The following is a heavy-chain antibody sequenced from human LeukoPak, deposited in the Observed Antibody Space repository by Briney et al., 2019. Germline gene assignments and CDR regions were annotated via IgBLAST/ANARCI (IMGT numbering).Heavy chain of an antibody. CDR2: IYYSGST. J-gene: IGHJ5*02. Sequence: PSETLSLTCTVSGGSISSYYWSWIRQPPGKGLEWIGSIYYSGSTYCNPSLKSRVTISVDTSKNQVSLKLSSVTAADTAVYYCARQAVRWFDPWGQGTLVTVSS. V-gene: IGHV4-59*05. D-gene: IGHD4-23*01. CDR3: ARQAVRWFDP. CDR1: GGSISSYY.